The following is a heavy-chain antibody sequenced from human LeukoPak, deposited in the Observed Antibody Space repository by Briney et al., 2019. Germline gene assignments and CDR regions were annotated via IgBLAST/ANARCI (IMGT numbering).Heavy chain of an antibody. CDR2: INHSGST. D-gene: IGHD3-10*02. Sequence: GSLRLSCAASGFTVSSTFMSWIRQPPGKGLEWIGEINHSGSTNYNPSLKSRVTISVDTSKNQFSLKLSSVTAADTAVYYCARGGSSGYMLWGQGTLVTVSS. V-gene: IGHV4-34*01. CDR3: ARGGSSGYML. CDR1: GFTVSSTF. J-gene: IGHJ4*02.